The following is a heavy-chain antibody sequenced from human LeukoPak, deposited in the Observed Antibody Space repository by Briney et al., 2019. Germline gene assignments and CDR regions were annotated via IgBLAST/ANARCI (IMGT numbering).Heavy chain of an antibody. CDR2: IRYDGSNT. D-gene: IGHD3-22*01. CDR1: GFTFSSYG. Sequence: GGSLRLSCGASGFTFSSYGIHWVRQAPGKGLEWVAFIRYDGSNTYYADSVKGRFTISRDNSKNTLYLQMNSLRSEDTAVYYCATAPEYYYDSSGYRPFDYWGQGTLVTVSS. J-gene: IGHJ4*02. CDR3: ATAPEYYYDSSGYRPFDY. V-gene: IGHV3-30*02.